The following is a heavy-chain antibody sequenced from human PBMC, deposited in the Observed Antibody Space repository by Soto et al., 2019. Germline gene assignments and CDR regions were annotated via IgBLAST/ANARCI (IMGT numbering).Heavy chain of an antibody. J-gene: IGHJ4*02. CDR1: GFTFNTYS. D-gene: IGHD3-10*01. Sequence: LRLSCAASGFTFNTYSMNWVRQAPGKGLEWVSSISSSSAYIYYTDSVKGRFTISRDNAKNSLYLQMNSLRAEDTAVYYCTSLGRFAPDYWGQGTLVTVSS. CDR3: TSLGRFAPDY. CDR2: ISSSSAYI. V-gene: IGHV3-21*01.